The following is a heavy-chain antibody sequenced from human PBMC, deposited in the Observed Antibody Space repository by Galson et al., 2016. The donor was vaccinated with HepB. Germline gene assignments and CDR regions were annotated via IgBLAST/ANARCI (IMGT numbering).Heavy chain of an antibody. CDR2: IYYSVRT. CDR1: GGSISSIIYH. Sequence: SETLSLTCTVSGGSISSIIYHWGWIRQPPGKGLEWIGSIYYSVRTSYNPSLKSRVTISVDTSKHQLSLKLTSVTAADTAVYYCARSTDDYNKYDHWGQGTLVIVSS. CDR3: ARSTDDYNKYDH. J-gene: IGHJ4*02. D-gene: IGHD4-11*01. V-gene: IGHV4-39*01.